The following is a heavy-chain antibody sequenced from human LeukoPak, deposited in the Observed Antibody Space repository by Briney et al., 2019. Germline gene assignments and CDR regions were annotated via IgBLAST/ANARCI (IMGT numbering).Heavy chain of an antibody. V-gene: IGHV4-59*05. CDR3: ARSTYYDFWSGYFI. CDR2: IYYSGST. D-gene: IGHD3-3*01. CDR1: GGSVSSYY. J-gene: IGHJ3*02. Sequence: PSETLSLTCTVSGGSVSSYYWSWIRQPPGKGLEWIGSIYYSGSTYYNPSLKSRVTISVDTSKNQFSLKLSSVTAADTAVYYCARSTYYDFWSGYFIWGQGTMVTVSS.